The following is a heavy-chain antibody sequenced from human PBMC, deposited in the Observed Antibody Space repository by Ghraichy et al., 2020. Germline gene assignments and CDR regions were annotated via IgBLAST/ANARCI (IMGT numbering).Heavy chain of an antibody. D-gene: IGHD3-9*01. J-gene: IGHJ6*02. CDR3: AGFVLRYFDWLLYAHYYYYGMDV. CDR2: IKQDGSEK. CDR1: GFTFSSYW. V-gene: IGHV3-7*03. Sequence: GGSLRLSCAASGFTFSSYWISWVRQAQGKGLEWVANIKQDGSEKYYVDSVKGRFTISRDNAKNSLYLQMNSLRAEDTAVYYCAGFVLRYFDWLLYAHYYYYGMDVWGQGTTVTVSS.